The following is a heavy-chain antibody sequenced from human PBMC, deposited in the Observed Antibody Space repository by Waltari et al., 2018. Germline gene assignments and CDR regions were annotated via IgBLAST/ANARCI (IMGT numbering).Heavy chain of an antibody. J-gene: IGHJ4*02. CDR1: GFSFSNYW. D-gene: IGHD6-19*01. Sequence: EVPLVESGGGLVQPGGPLRLSCAASGFSFSNYWIHWVRQAPGRGLDWVSFSRPDGSSLSHADSVGGRFTITRDNAKNTLYRQMNSLRVDDTAVYYCTRATAVSFDYWGLGTLVTVSS. V-gene: IGHV3-74*01. CDR3: TRATAVSFDY. CDR2: SRPDGSSL.